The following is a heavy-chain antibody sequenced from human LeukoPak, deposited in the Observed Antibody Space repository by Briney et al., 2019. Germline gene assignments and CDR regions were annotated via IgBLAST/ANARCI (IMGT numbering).Heavy chain of an antibody. J-gene: IGHJ6*02. V-gene: IGHV1-69*04. D-gene: IGHD5-12*01. CDR1: GGTFSSYA. CDR2: IIPILGIA. CDR3: ARVGSGYDSVMDV. Sequence: SVKVSCKASGGTFSSYAISWVRQAPGQGLEWMGRIIPILGIANYAQKFQGRVTITADKSTSTAYMELSSLRSEDTAVYYCARVGSGYDSVMDVWGQGTAVTVSS.